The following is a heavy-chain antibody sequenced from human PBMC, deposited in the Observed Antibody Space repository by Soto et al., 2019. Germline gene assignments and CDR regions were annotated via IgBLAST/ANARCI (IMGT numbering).Heavy chain of an antibody. CDR1: GGSISSYY. CDR3: ARADRYNWFDH. J-gene: IGHJ5*02. V-gene: IGHV4-59*01. D-gene: IGHD3-9*01. CDR2: IYYSGST. Sequence: SETLSLTYTVSGGSISSYYCSWIRQPPGKGLEWIGYIYYSGSTNYNPSLKSRVTISVDTSKNQFSLKLSSVTAADTAVDYCARADRYNWFDHWGQGPLVNVSS.